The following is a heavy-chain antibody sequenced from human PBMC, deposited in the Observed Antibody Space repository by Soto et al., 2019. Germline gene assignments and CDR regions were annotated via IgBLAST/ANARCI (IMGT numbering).Heavy chain of an antibody. CDR2: IYYSGST. Sequence: PSETLSLTCTVSGGPISSYYWRWIRQPPGKGLEWIGYIYYSGSTNYNPSLKSRVTISVDTSKNQFSLKLSSVTAADTAVYYCARSYDSSRYYPFYFDYRGQGTLVTVSS. D-gene: IGHD3-22*01. V-gene: IGHV4-59*01. CDR3: ARSYDSSRYYPFYFDY. J-gene: IGHJ4*02. CDR1: GGPISSYY.